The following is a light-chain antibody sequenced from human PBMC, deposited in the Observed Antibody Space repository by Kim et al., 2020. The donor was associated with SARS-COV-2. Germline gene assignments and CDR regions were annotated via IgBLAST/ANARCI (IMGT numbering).Light chain of an antibody. Sequence: EIVMTQSPATLSVSPGERATLSCRASQSVSSNLAWYQQTPGQAPRLLIYGASTRATGIPARFSGSGSGTEFTLTISSLQSEDFAVYYCQQYNDWPPWTVGQGTKVEIK. CDR3: QQYNDWPPWT. CDR2: GAS. J-gene: IGKJ1*01. V-gene: IGKV3-15*01. CDR1: QSVSSN.